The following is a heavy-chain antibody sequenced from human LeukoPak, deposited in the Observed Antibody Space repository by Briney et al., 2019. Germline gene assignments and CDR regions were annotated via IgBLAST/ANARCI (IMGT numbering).Heavy chain of an antibody. CDR3: ARPTSKLGSFDY. CDR1: GGSISSSSYY. Sequence: SETLSLTCTVSGGSISSSSYYWGWIRQPPGKGLEWIGSIYYSGSTYYNPSLKSRISISVDTSKNQFSLKLRSVTAADTAVYYCARPTSKLGSFDYWAREPWSPSPQ. V-gene: IGHV4-39*01. D-gene: IGHD2/OR15-2a*01. CDR2: IYYSGST. J-gene: IGHJ4*02.